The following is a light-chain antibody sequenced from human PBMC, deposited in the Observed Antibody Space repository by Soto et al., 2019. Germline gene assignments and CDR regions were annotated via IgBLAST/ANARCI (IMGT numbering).Light chain of an antibody. Sequence: EIVLPQSPGTLSLSAGESATLLCRASHFVSSRNLAWYQQKPGQAPRLLIYGASSRAPGIPDRFSGSGSGTDFTLTITPLEPEDFAVYFCQQYGSSPITFGQGTRLEIK. CDR1: HFVSSRN. J-gene: IGKJ5*01. V-gene: IGKV3-20*01. CDR2: GAS. CDR3: QQYGSSPIT.